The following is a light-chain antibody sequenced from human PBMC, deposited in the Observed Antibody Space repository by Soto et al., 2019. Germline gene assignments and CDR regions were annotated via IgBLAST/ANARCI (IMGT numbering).Light chain of an antibody. V-gene: IGKV1-39*01. J-gene: IGKJ2*01. CDR1: QSSATY. Sequence: DIQMTQSPSSLSASVGDRVSITCRASQSSATYLNWYQQKPGKAPNLLIYNSSSLESGVPSRFSGSGSGTDFTLTISSLQPEDFATYSCQQSYSTPYTFGQGTKLET. CDR3: QQSYSTPYT. CDR2: NSS.